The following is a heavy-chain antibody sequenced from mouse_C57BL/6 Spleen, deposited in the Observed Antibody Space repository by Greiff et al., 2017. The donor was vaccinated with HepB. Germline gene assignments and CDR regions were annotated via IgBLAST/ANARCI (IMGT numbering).Heavy chain of an antibody. CDR1: GFTFSDYG. CDR3: ARGGLLLVFAY. Sequence: EVNVVESGGGLVKPGGSLKLSCAASGFTFSDYGMHWVRQAPEKGLEWVAYISSGSSTIYYADTVKGRFTISRDNAKNTLFLQMTSLRSEDTAMYYCARGGLLLVFAYWGQGTLVTVSA. CDR2: ISSGSSTI. D-gene: IGHD1-1*01. J-gene: IGHJ3*01. V-gene: IGHV5-17*01.